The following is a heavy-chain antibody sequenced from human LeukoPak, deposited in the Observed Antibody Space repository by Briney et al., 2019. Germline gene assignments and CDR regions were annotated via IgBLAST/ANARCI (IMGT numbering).Heavy chain of an antibody. CDR2: IGTSGRTI. D-gene: IGHD3-9*01. CDR1: KFTFSSYE. CDR3: AGGSGYLITS. V-gene: IGHV3-48*03. Sequence: SGGSLRLSCAASKFTFSSYEMNWVRQAPGKGLEWVSYIGTSGRTIFHADSVKGRFTISRDNAKNSLYLQMNSLRAEDTAVYYCAGGSGYLITSWGQGTLVTVSS. J-gene: IGHJ5*02.